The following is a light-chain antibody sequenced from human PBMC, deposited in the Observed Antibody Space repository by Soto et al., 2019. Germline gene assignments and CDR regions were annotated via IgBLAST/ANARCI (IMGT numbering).Light chain of an antibody. Sequence: EIVLTQSPGTLSLSPGERATLSCRASQSVSSSYFAWYQQKPGQAPRLLIYGASSRATGIPDRFSGSGSVTDFTLTISRLEPEDLAVYYCHQYDESPWTFGQGTKVEIK. CDR1: QSVSSSY. CDR3: HQYDESPWT. V-gene: IGKV3-20*01. J-gene: IGKJ1*01. CDR2: GAS.